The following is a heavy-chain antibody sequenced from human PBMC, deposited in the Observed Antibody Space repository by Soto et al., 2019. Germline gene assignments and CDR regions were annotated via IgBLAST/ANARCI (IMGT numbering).Heavy chain of an antibody. Sequence: PSETLSLTCPVSGGTISSSSYYWGWIRQPPGKGLEWIGSIYYSGSTYYNPSLKSRVTISVDTSKSQFSLKLSSVTAADTAVYYCARRYGDFSVDAFDIWGQGTMVTVSS. J-gene: IGHJ3*02. CDR3: ARRYGDFSVDAFDI. CDR2: IYYSGST. V-gene: IGHV4-39*01. D-gene: IGHD4-17*01. CDR1: GGTISSSSYY.